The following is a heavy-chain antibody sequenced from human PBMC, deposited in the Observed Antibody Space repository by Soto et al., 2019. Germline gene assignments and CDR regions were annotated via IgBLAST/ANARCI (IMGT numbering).Heavy chain of an antibody. CDR2: INPNSGGT. J-gene: IGHJ5*02. D-gene: IGHD2-15*01. V-gene: IGHV1-2*02. Sequence: ASLKVSCKASGYTFTGYYMHCVRKATGQGLEWMGWINPNSGGTNYAQKFQGRVTMTRDTSISTAYMELSRLRSDDTAVYYCARDLEGYCSGGSCQAPYGDVRWFDPWGQGTLVTVSS. CDR3: ARDLEGYCSGGSCQAPYGDVRWFDP. CDR1: GYTFTGYY.